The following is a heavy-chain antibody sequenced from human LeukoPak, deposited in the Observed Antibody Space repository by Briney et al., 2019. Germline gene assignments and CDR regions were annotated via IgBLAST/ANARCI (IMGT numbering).Heavy chain of an antibody. Sequence: GGSLRLSCAASGFTVSSNYMSWVRQAPGKGLEWVSVMYSGGTTYYADSVKGRFTISRDNAKNSLYLQMNSLRAEDTAVYYCARFGYSYGSPDYYFDYWGQGTLVTVSS. CDR3: ARFGYSYGSPDYYFDY. CDR1: GFTVSSNY. V-gene: IGHV3-53*01. D-gene: IGHD5-18*01. J-gene: IGHJ4*02. CDR2: MYSGGTT.